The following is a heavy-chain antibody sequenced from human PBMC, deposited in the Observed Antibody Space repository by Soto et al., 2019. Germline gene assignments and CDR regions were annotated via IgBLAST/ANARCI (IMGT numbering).Heavy chain of an antibody. D-gene: IGHD6-19*01. V-gene: IGHV3-30-3*01. J-gene: IGHJ3*02. CDR2: ISYDGSNK. Sequence: GGSLRLSCAASGFTFSSYAMHWVRQAPGKGLEWVAVISYDGSNKYYADSVKGRFTISRDNSKNTLYLQMNSLRAEDTAVYYCARDRIAVAGTWYTFAAFDIWGQGTMVTVSS. CDR3: ARDRIAVAGTWYTFAAFDI. CDR1: GFTFSSYA.